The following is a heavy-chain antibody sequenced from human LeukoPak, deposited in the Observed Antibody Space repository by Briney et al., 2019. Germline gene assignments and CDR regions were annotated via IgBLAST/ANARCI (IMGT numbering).Heavy chain of an antibody. CDR1: GGSISSYY. Sequence: PSETLSLTCTVSGGSISSYYWSWIRQPPGKGLEWIGYIYYSGSTNYNPSLKSRVAISVDTSRNQFSLKLSSVTAADTAVYYCVREDSSTYHPFDYWGQGALVTVSS. J-gene: IGHJ4*02. CDR2: IYYSGST. V-gene: IGHV4-59*08. CDR3: VREDSSTYHPFDY. D-gene: IGHD2/OR15-2a*01.